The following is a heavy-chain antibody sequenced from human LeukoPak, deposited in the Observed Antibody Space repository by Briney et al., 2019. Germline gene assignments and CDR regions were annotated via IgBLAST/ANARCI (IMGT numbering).Heavy chain of an antibody. V-gene: IGHV3-74*01. CDR2: IKSDGSST. CDR1: GFIFSDYW. CDR3: AKDWTPGWLQFLFDY. J-gene: IGHJ4*02. D-gene: IGHD5-24*01. Sequence: PGGSLRLSCAASGFIFSDYWMHWVRQGPGKGLVWVSRIKSDGSSTSYAESVKGRFTISRDNAKNTVYVHMNSLRDEDTAVYYCAKDWTPGWLQFLFDYWGQGTLVTVSS.